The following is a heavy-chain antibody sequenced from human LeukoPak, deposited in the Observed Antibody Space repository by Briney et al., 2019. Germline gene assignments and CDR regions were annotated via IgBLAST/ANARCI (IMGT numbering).Heavy chain of an antibody. CDR2: ISSSGSTI. CDR3: ARVAWFGELLSISHFYY. Sequence: GGSLRLSCAASGFTFSDYYMSWVSQAPGKGREWVSYISSSGSTIYYADSVKGRFNISRDNAKNSLYLQMNSLRAEDTAVYYCARVAWFGELLSISHFYYWGQGTLVTVSS. CDR1: GFTFSDYY. D-gene: IGHD3-10*01. J-gene: IGHJ4*02. V-gene: IGHV3-11*01.